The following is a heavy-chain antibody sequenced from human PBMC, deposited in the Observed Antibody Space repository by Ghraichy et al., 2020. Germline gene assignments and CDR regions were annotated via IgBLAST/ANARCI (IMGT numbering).Heavy chain of an antibody. Sequence: SQTLSLTCTVSGASISNYYWSWIRQPPGKDLEWIASIYYRGSTNYSPSLKSRVTISVDTSQNQVSLKLSSVTAADTAMYYCASGRVLGWFDPWGQGTLVTVSS. D-gene: IGHD2-15*01. CDR3: ASGRVLGWFDP. V-gene: IGHV4-59*01. CDR1: GASISNYY. J-gene: IGHJ5*02. CDR2: IYYRGST.